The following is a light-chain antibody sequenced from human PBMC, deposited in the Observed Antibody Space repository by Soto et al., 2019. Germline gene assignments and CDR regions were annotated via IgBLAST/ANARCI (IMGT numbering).Light chain of an antibody. V-gene: IGKV1-27*01. CDR1: QVITNY. CDR2: AAS. CDR3: QKHNSAPPVT. J-gene: IGKJ3*01. Sequence: DIQMTQSPSSLSASVGDRVTITCRASQVITNYLAWYQQKPGKAPKLLIYAASTLQSGVPSRFSGSGSGTNFTLTISSLQPADVATYYCQKHNSAPPVTFGPGTKVGV.